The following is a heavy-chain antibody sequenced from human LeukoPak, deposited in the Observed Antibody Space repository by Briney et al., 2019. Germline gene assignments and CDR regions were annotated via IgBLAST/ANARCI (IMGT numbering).Heavy chain of an antibody. Sequence: PGGSLRLSCAASGFTFSSYEMNWVRQAPGGGLEWVSYISSSGSTIYYADSVKGRFTISRDNAKNSLYLQMNSLRAEDTAVYYCATTYYYGSGSYYEELEGHDCWGQGTLVTVSS. CDR2: ISSSGSTI. J-gene: IGHJ4*02. D-gene: IGHD3-10*01. CDR1: GFTFSSYE. V-gene: IGHV3-48*03. CDR3: ATTYYYGSGSYYEELEGHDC.